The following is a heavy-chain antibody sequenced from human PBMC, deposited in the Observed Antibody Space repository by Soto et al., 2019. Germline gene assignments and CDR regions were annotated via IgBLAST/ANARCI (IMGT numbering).Heavy chain of an antibody. CDR3: ATSFRYFDN. CDR2: ISGSGGST. Sequence: GGSLRLSCVASGFIFSNYAISWLRQGPGKGLEWVSAISGSGGSTYYADSVKGQFTISRDNSKNTVTLQMNNLTVDDTAVYYCATSFRYFDNWGQGTRVTVSS. V-gene: IGHV3-23*01. D-gene: IGHD3-9*01. CDR1: GFIFSNYA. J-gene: IGHJ4*02.